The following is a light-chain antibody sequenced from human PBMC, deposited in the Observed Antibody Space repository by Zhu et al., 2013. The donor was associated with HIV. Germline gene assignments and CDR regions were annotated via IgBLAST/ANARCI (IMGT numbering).Light chain of an antibody. CDR1: QGISWY. Sequence: DIQLTQSPSFLSASLGDRVTITCRASQGISWYLAWYQQKPGKAPNLLIYAASTLQSGVPSRFGGSGSGTEFTLTISSLQPEDSATYYCQHYHNYPLTFGGGTKVEI. V-gene: IGKV1-9*01. CDR2: AAS. CDR3: QHYHNYPLT. J-gene: IGKJ4*01.